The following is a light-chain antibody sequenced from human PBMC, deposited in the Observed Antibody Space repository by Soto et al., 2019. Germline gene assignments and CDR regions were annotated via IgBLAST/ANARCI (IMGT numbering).Light chain of an antibody. CDR2: AAS. CDR1: QSISSY. J-gene: IGKJ5*01. Sequence: DIQMTQSPSSLSASLGDRVTITCRASQSISSYLNWYQQKPGKAPKLLIYAASSLQSGVPSRFSGSGSGTDFTLTISSLQPEDFATYYCQQSYSTPRVTLGQGTRLEI. CDR3: QQSYSTPRVT. V-gene: IGKV1-39*01.